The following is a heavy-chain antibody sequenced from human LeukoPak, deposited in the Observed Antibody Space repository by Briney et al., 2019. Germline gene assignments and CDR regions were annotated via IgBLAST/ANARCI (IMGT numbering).Heavy chain of an antibody. CDR1: GYSFTSYW. J-gene: IGHJ4*02. CDR2: IYPGDSDT. D-gene: IGHD3-10*01. V-gene: IGHV5-51*01. Sequence: GESLKISCKGSGYSFTSYWIGWVRQMPGKGLEWMGIIYPGDSDTRYSPSLQGQVTISADKSISTAYLQWSSLKASDTAMYYCARSGGSGSYYTTNYFDYWGQGTLVTVSS. CDR3: ARSGGSGSYYTTNYFDY.